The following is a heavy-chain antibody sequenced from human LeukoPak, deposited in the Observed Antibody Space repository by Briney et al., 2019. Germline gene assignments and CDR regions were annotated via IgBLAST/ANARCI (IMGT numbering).Heavy chain of an antibody. D-gene: IGHD1-26*01. J-gene: IGHJ4*02. V-gene: IGHV3-23*01. CDR3: AKDGGLSGSYPDY. CDR2: ISGSGGST. CDR1: GFTFSSYA. Sequence: TGGSLRLSCAASGFTFSSYAMSWVRQAPGKGLEWVSAISGSGGSTYYADSVKGRFTISRDNSKNTLYLQMNSLRAEDTAVYYCAKDGGLSGSYPDYWGQGTLVTVSS.